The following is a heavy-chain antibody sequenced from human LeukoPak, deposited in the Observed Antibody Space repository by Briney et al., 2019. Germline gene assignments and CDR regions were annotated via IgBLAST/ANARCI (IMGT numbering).Heavy chain of an antibody. Sequence: PGGSLRLSCAASGFTFSSYSMNWVRQAPGKGLEWVSSISGSNSYIYYADSMKGRFTISRDNAKNSLYLQMNSLRAEDTAVYYCARREIYYYYYMDVWGKGTTATISS. CDR2: ISGSNSYI. CDR3: ARREIYYYYYMDV. J-gene: IGHJ6*03. CDR1: GFTFSSYS. V-gene: IGHV3-21*01.